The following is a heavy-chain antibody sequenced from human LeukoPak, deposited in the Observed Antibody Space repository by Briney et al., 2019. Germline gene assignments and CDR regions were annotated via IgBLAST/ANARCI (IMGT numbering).Heavy chain of an antibody. D-gene: IGHD5-18*01. CDR3: ARDLDRGYNYDSLIQFDF. CDR2: ISGSGFTI. Sequence: GTLSLTCSVSGGSISSSYWWTWVRQPPGKGLEWISYISGSGFTIHYADSVKGRFTISRDNAKNSLYLQMNSLRAEDTAVYYCARDLDRGYNYDSLIQFDFWGQGTLVTVSS. J-gene: IGHJ4*02. CDR1: GGSISSSYW. V-gene: IGHV3-48*04.